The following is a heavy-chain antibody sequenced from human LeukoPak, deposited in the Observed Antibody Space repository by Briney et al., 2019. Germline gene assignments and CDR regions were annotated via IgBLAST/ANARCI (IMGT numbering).Heavy chain of an antibody. CDR2: ISSGASTV. V-gene: IGHV3-48*03. J-gene: IGHJ3*02. CDR3: ARDSHYYDSSGFPHDVFDI. CDR1: GFTFSNYE. D-gene: IGHD3-22*01. Sequence: GGSLRLSCTASGFTFSNYEMSWVRQAPGKGLEWVSSISSGASTVYYVDSVRGRFTVSRDNTKSSMYLQMNSLRAEDTALYFCARDSHYYDSSGFPHDVFDIWGQGTMVTVSS.